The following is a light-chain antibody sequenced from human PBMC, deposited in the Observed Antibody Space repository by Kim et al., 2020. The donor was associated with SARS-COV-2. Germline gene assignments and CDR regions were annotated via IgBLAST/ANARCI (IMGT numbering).Light chain of an antibody. CDR2: ALS. Sequence: ASISGRSTHSLLDSDDGSTSLDWYLQKPGQSPQLLIYALSYRASGVPDRFSGSGSGTDFTLKISRVEAEDVGIYYCMHRIEFPLTFGQGTRLEIK. J-gene: IGKJ5*01. V-gene: IGKV2-40*01. CDR3: MHRIEFPLT. CDR1: HSLLDSDDGSTS.